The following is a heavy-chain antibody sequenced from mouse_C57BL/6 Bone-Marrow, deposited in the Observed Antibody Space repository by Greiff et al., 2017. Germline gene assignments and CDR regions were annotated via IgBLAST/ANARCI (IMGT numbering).Heavy chain of an antibody. CDR3: ARTYDGYYNYYAMDY. D-gene: IGHD2-3*01. Sequence: QVTLKESGPGILQPSQTLSLTCSFSGFSLSTFGMGVGWIRQPSGKGLEWLAHIWWDDDKYYNPALKSRLTISKDTSKNQVFLKIANVDTADTATYYCARTYDGYYNYYAMDYWGQGTSVTVSS. V-gene: IGHV8-8*01. J-gene: IGHJ4*01. CDR2: IWWDDDK. CDR1: GFSLSTFGMG.